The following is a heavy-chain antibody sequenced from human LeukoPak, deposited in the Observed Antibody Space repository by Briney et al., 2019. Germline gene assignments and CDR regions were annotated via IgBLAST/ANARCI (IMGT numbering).Heavy chain of an antibody. CDR1: GFTFCSYV. J-gene: IGHJ4*02. Sequence: GGSLRLSCAASGFTFCSYVMSWVRQAPGKGLEWVSAISGSDSAYYADSVKGRFTISRDSSKNTLNLQMNSLRAEDTAVYYCAKVGSYYDFDYWGQGTLVTVSS. CDR2: ISGSDSA. D-gene: IGHD1-26*01. V-gene: IGHV3-23*01. CDR3: AKVGSYYDFDY.